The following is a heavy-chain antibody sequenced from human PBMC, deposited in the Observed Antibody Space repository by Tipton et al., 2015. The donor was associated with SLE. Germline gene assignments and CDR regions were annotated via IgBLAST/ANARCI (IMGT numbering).Heavy chain of an antibody. CDR3: ARGLSSSWYGY. J-gene: IGHJ4*02. Sequence: TLSLTCAVYGRSFIGSYWTWIRQPPGKGLEWIGDIDHSGVTHYNPSLKSRVTISVDTSKNQFSLKLSSVTAADTAVYYCARGLSSSWYGYWGQGTLVTVSS. V-gene: IGHV4-34*01. CDR2: IDHSGVT. D-gene: IGHD6-13*01. CDR1: GRSFIGSY.